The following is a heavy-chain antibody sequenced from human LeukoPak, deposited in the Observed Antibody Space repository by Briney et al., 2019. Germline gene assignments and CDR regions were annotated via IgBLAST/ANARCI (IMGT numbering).Heavy chain of an antibody. CDR3: ARDFTVLMVYATLDY. J-gene: IGHJ4*02. CDR1: GGTFSSYA. CDR2: IIPIFGTA. D-gene: IGHD2-8*01. Sequence: SVKVSCKASGGTFSSYAISWVRQAPGQGLEWMGGIIPIFGTANYAQKFQGRVTITADESTSSAYMELSSLRSEDTAVYYCARDFTVLMVYATLDYWGQGTLVTVSS. V-gene: IGHV1-69*13.